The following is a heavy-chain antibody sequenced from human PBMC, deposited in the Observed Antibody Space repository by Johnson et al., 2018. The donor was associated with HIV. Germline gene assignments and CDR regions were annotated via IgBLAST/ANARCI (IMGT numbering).Heavy chain of an antibody. J-gene: IGHJ3*02. CDR2: ISSSDSAI. V-gene: IGHV3-11*04. D-gene: IGHD2-8*01. CDR3: ARSVNAGRPFDI. Sequence: QVQLVESGGGVVQPGRSLRLSCAASGFTFKNAWMSWVRQAPGKGLEWVSYISSSDSAIWYADSVKGRFTVSRDNAKNSLYLQMNSLRAEDTAVCYCARSVNAGRPFDIWGQGTLVTVSS. CDR1: GFTFKNAW.